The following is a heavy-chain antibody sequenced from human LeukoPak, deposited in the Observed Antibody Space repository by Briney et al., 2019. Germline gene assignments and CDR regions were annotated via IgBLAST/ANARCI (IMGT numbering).Heavy chain of an antibody. CDR3: ARESGIVGDYDY. CDR1: GGSFSGYY. Sequence: PSETLSLTCAVYGGSFSGYYWSWNRQPPGKGLEWIGEINHSGSTNYNPSLKSRVTISVDTSKNQFSLKLSSVTAADTAVYYCARESGIVGDYDYWGQGTLVTVSS. J-gene: IGHJ4*02. V-gene: IGHV4-34*01. CDR2: INHSGST. D-gene: IGHD1-26*01.